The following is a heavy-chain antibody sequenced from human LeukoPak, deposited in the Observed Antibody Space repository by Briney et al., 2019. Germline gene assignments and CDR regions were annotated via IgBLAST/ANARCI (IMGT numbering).Heavy chain of an antibody. CDR1: GFTFISYG. J-gene: IGHJ4*02. CDR2: LRYDGSNK. CDR3: AKPHFDY. Sequence: PGGALRHSRAASGFTFISYGMHWVPQAPGEGLDWLAFLRYDGSNKYYADSVTGQFTISRNNSKNTLYLQMNSLRAEDTAVYYCAKPHFDYWGQGTLVTVSS. V-gene: IGHV3-30*02.